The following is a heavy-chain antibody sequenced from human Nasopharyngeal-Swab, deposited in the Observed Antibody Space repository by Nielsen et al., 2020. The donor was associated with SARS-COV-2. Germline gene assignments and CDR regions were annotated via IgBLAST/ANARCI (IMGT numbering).Heavy chain of an antibody. D-gene: IGHD6-19*01. J-gene: IGHJ3*02. CDR3: ARDQWLAPGAFDI. V-gene: IGHV3-21*01. CDR1: GFTFSSYS. Sequence: GASLKISCAASGFTFSSYSMNWVRQAPGKGLEWVSSISSSSSYIYYADSVKGRFTISRDNAKNSLYLQMNSLRAEDTAVYYCARDQWLAPGAFDIWGQGTMVTVSS. CDR2: ISSSSSYI.